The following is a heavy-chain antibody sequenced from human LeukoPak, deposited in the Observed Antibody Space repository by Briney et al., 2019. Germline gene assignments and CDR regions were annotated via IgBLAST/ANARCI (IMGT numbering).Heavy chain of an antibody. D-gene: IGHD1-26*01. Sequence: ASVKVSCKASGYTLTDHYMHWVQQAPGQGLEWMGRINPDSGVANYGQAFRGRVTMTRDPSINTAYMEVSTLRSDDTAVYYCARGFGLGGATVPPQFDYWGQGTLVTVSS. CDR1: GYTLTDHY. J-gene: IGHJ4*02. CDR3: ARGFGLGGATVPPQFDY. V-gene: IGHV1-2*06. CDR2: INPDSGVA.